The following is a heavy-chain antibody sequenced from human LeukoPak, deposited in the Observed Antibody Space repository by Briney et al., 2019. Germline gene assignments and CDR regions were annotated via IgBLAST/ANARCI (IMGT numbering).Heavy chain of an antibody. CDR3: ARAAFYDFWSGFSPFDK. Sequence: NTSETLSLTCTVSGGSISRYCWNWTRQPPGKGLEWIGYIYNSGNTNYNPSLQSRVSISVDASKNQFSLNLTSVTAADTAVYYCARAAFYDFWSGFSPFDKWGQGTLVTVSS. CDR1: GGSISRYC. J-gene: IGHJ4*02. D-gene: IGHD3-3*01. V-gene: IGHV4-59*01. CDR2: IYNSGNT.